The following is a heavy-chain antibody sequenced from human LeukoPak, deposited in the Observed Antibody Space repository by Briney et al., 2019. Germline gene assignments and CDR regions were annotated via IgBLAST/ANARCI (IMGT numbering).Heavy chain of an antibody. CDR1: GYTFTSYY. CDR2: INPSGGST. Sequence: ASVKVSCKAPGYTFTSYYMHWVRQAPGQGLEWMGIINPSGGSTSYAQKFQGRVTMTRDMSTSTVYMELSNLRSEDTAVYYCARDSSGYYQTNEQTLDYWGQGTLVTVSS. V-gene: IGHV1-46*01. J-gene: IGHJ4*02. D-gene: IGHD3-22*01. CDR3: ARDSSGYYQTNEQTLDY.